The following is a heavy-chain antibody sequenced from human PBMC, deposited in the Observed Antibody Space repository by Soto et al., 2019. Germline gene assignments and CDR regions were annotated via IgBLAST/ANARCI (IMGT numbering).Heavy chain of an antibody. D-gene: IGHD2-2*01. Sequence: ASVKVSCKASGYTFTSYAMHWVRQAPGQRLEWMGWINAGNGNTKYSQKFQGRVTMSRATSASTAYMELSSLRSEDTAVYYCAREPHCSSTSCYSYWGQGTLVTVSS. CDR1: GYTFTSYA. J-gene: IGHJ4*02. V-gene: IGHV1-3*01. CDR2: INAGNGNT. CDR3: AREPHCSSTSCYSY.